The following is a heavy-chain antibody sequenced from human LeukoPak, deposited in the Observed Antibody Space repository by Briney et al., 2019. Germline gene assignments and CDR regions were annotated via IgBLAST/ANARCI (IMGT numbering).Heavy chain of an antibody. Sequence: SETLSLTCTVSGGSISSSSYYWGWIRQPPGKGLEWIGEIYHSGGTNYNPSLKSRITISVDKSQNQFSLKVNSLTAADTAVYYCATNGYYCMDVWGKGTTVTVSS. J-gene: IGHJ6*03. V-gene: IGHV4-39*07. CDR1: GGSISSSSYY. D-gene: IGHD2-8*01. CDR2: IYHSGGT. CDR3: ATNGYYCMDV.